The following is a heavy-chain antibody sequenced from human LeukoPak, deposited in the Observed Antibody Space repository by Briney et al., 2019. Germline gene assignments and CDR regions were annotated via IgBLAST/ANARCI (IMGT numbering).Heavy chain of an antibody. CDR1: GGSISSYY. CDR2: IYTSGST. Sequence: SETLSLTCTVSGGSISSYYWSWIRQPAGKGLEWVGRIYTSGSTNYNPSLKSRVTISVDTSKNQFSLKLSSVTAADTAVYYCARGRGGYGSGWYRVANYWGQGTLVTVSS. V-gene: IGHV4-4*07. J-gene: IGHJ4*02. D-gene: IGHD6-19*01. CDR3: ARGRGGYGSGWYRVANY.